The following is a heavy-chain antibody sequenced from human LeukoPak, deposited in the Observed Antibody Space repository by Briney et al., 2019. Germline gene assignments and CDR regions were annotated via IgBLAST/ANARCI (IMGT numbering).Heavy chain of an antibody. V-gene: IGHV1-18*01. D-gene: IGHD4-17*01. J-gene: IGHJ4*02. CDR1: GYTFTSYG. CDR3: ARDLWGTVTTSSFDY. Sequence: EASVKVSCKASGYTFTSYGISWVRQAPGQGLEWMGWISAYNGNTNYAQKLQGRVTMTTDTSTSTAYMELRSLRSEDTAEYYCARDLWGTVTTSSFDYWGQGTLVTVSS. CDR2: ISAYNGNT.